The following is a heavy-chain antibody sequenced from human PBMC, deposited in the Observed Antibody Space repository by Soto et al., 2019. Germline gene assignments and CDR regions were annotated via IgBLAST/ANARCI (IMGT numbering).Heavy chain of an antibody. Sequence: QVQLVQSGADVKKPGASVKVSCKASGYTFSTYLIHWVRQAPGQRLEWVGWINTGNGNTKYSQKFQGRVSITSDTSASTAYRDLSSRTFEDTTVYYCARALYGDPLDYWGQGTLVTVSS. CDR3: ARALYGDPLDY. D-gene: IGHD4-17*01. V-gene: IGHV1-3*04. CDR1: GYTFSTYL. CDR2: INTGNGNT. J-gene: IGHJ4*02.